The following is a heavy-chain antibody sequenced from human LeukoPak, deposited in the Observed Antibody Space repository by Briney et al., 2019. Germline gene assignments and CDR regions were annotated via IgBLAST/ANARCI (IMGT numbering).Heavy chain of an antibody. CDR2: ISSSGSTI. CDR3: GKGDDYGGNPSVDY. J-gene: IGHJ4*02. V-gene: IGHV3-11*04. D-gene: IGHD4-23*01. CDR1: GFTFSDYY. Sequence: GGSLRLSCAASGFTFSDYYMSWIRQAPGKGLEWVSYISSSGSTIYYADSVKGRFTISRDNAKNTLYLQMNSLRAEDTAVYYCGKGDDYGGNPSVDYWGQGTLVTVYS.